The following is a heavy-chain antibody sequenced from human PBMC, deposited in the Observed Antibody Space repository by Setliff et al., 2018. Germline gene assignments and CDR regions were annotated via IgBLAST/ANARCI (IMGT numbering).Heavy chain of an antibody. CDR2: IYYSGST. CDR1: DGSISSYY. CDR3: ARGRNVAARLLDS. V-gene: IGHV4-59*12. Sequence: SETLSLTCTVSDGSISSYYWSWIRQPPGKGLEWIGHIYYSGSTNYNPSLKSRVIISVDTFRSQFSLKLSSVTAADTAVYYCARGRNVAARLLDSWGQGARVTV. D-gene: IGHD6-6*01. J-gene: IGHJ4*02.